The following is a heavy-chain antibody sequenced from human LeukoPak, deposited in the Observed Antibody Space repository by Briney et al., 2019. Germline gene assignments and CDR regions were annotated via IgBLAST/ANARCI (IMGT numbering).Heavy chain of an antibody. Sequence: PGGSLRLSCAASGFTFSSYWMHWVRQAPGKGLVWVSRINSDGSSTSYADSVKGRFTISRDNAKNSLYLQMNSLRAEDTAVYYCARDEYGSSGYSSYFDYWGQGTLFTVSS. CDR1: GFTFSSYW. CDR2: INSDGSST. V-gene: IGHV3-74*01. CDR3: ARDEYGSSGYSSYFDY. D-gene: IGHD3-22*01. J-gene: IGHJ4*02.